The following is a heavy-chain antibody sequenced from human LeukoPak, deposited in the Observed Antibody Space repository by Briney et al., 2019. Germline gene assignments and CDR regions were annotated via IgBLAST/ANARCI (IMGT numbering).Heavy chain of an antibody. CDR3: AGANGGNWYFDL. D-gene: IGHD7-27*01. Sequence: SETLSLTCTVSGGSISNYYWSWIRQPPGKGLEWIGYIYYSGSTNYNPSLKSRVTISVDTSKNQFSLKLSSVTAADTAVYYCAGANGGNWYFDLWGRGTLVTVSS. V-gene: IGHV4-59*01. CDR1: GGSISNYY. J-gene: IGHJ2*01. CDR2: IYYSGST.